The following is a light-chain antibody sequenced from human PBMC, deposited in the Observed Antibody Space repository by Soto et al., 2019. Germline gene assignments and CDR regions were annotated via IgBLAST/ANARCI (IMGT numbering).Light chain of an antibody. CDR3: QQYNRYRT. CDR1: QSIGSW. J-gene: IGKJ1*01. V-gene: IGKV1-5*03. Sequence: IQMTQSPSTLSASLGDRVSITCRASQSIGSWLAWYQQKAGEAPKLLIYKASTLEDGVPSRFSGSGSGTEFTLTISSLQPDDFATYYCQQYNRYRTFGQGTKVDIK. CDR2: KAS.